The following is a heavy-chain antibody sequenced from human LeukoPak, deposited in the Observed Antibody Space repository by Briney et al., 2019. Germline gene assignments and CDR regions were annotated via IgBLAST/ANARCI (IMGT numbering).Heavy chain of an antibody. D-gene: IGHD6-13*01. CDR3: ASIAAAGTYPLDY. J-gene: IGHJ4*02. Sequence: PSETLSLTCTVSGGSVSSGSYYWSWIRQPAGKGLEWIGRIYTSGSTNYNPSLKSRVTISVDTSKNQFSLKLSSVTAADTAVYYCASIAAAGTYPLDYWGQGTLVTVSS. V-gene: IGHV4-61*02. CDR1: GGSVSSGSYY. CDR2: IYTSGST.